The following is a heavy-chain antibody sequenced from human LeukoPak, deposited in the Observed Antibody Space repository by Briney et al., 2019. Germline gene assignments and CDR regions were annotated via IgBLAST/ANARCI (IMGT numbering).Heavy chain of an antibody. CDR1: GYSFTSYW. CDR2: IYPGDSDT. J-gene: IGHJ4*02. CDR3: ATLGYCSGGSCSYFDY. D-gene: IGHD2-15*01. Sequence: GESLKISCKGSGYSFTSYWIGWVRQMPGKGQEWMGIIYPGDSDTRYSPSFQGQVTISADKSISTAYLQWSSLKASDTAMYYCATLGYCSGGSCSYFDYWGQGTLVTVSS. V-gene: IGHV5-51*01.